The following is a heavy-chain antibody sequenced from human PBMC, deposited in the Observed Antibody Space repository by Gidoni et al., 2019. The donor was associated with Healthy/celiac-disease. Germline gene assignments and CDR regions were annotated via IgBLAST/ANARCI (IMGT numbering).Heavy chain of an antibody. D-gene: IGHD5-18*01. J-gene: IGHJ4*02. CDR3: AKDGDTAMVTPKDY. CDR1: GFPFSSYA. Sequence: LVQPGGSLRLPCAASGFPFSSYAMSWFRQAPGKGLEWVSAISGSGGSTYYADSVKGRFTISRDNSKNTLYLQMNSLRAEDTAVYYCAKDGDTAMVTPKDYWGQGTLVTVSS. V-gene: IGHV3-23*01. CDR2: ISGSGGST.